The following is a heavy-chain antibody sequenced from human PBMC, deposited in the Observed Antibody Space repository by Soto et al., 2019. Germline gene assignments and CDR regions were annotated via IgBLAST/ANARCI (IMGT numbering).Heavy chain of an antibody. D-gene: IGHD4-17*01. J-gene: IGHJ4*02. CDR1: GCNFSSYA. V-gene: IGHV3-23*01. Sequence: GVSLRLSWAAAGCNFSSYAMSWVRQDPGKGLEWVSAISGSGGSTYYADSVKGRFTISRDNYKNTLYLQMDSLRAEDTAVYYGEKDRRGDDRVFDYWGQGTLVTVTP. CDR3: EKDRRGDDRVFDY. CDR2: ISGSGGST.